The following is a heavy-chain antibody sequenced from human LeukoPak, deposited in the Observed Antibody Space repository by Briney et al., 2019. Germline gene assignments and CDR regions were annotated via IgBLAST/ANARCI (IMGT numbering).Heavy chain of an antibody. CDR3: VRGPYGASISKWFDP. D-gene: IGHD4/OR15-4a*01. J-gene: IGHJ5*02. CDR2: IYYSGDP. Sequence: TTSETLSLTCTVSRGSISGYSWSCIRQSPGGGVEWIGYIYYSGDPAYNPSLRSRVALSVYRSKNQFSLQLRSVTTADTAVYYCVRGPYGASISKWFDPWGQGTQVIVSP. CDR1: RGSISGYS. V-gene: IGHV4-59*01.